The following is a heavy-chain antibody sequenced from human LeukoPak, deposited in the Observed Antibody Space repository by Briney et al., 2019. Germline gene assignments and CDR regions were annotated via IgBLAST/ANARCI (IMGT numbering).Heavy chain of an antibody. J-gene: IGHJ4*02. CDR1: GFTFSSYA. CDR2: ISGSGGST. Sequence: GGSLRLSCAASGFTFSSYAMSWVRQAPGKGLEWVSAISGSGGSTYYADSVKGRFTISRDNSKNTLYLQMNSLTAEDTAVYYCAKDMHGSGSYCDYWGQGTLVTVSS. V-gene: IGHV3-23*01. D-gene: IGHD3-10*01. CDR3: AKDMHGSGSYCDY.